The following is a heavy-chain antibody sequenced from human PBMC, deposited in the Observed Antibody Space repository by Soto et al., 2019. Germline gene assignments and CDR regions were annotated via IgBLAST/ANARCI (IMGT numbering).Heavy chain of an antibody. D-gene: IGHD3-16*02. CDR1: GFTLGAYA. CDR2: IRSRAYGGTT. Sequence: EVQLVESGGGLVQPGRSLRLSCTGSGFTLGAYAMSWVRQAPRKGLEWVGSIRSRAYGGTTEYAASVKGRFTISRDASKSIAYLQMHSLKTDDTAMYFFAMYRLSAYLSDFDYWGQGTLVTVSS. J-gene: IGHJ4*02. V-gene: IGHV3-49*04. CDR3: AMYRLSAYLSDFDY.